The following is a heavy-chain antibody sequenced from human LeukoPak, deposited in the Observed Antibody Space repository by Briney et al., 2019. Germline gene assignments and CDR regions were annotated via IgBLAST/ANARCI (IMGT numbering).Heavy chain of an antibody. V-gene: IGHV3-53*01. D-gene: IGHD6-13*01. Sequence: GGSLRLSCAASGFTVSSNYMSWVRQAAGKGLEWVSVIYGGGATYYADSVKGRFTISRDNSKNTLYLQMNSLRAEDTAVYYCARDLDGSNWGMYYWGQGTLVTVSS. J-gene: IGHJ4*02. CDR1: GFTVSSNY. CDR2: IYGGGAT. CDR3: ARDLDGSNWGMYY.